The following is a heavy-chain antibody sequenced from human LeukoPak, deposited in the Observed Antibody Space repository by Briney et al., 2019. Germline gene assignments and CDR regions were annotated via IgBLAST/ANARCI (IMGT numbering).Heavy chain of an antibody. J-gene: IGHJ4*02. Sequence: SEALSLTCTVSGGSISSYYWGWIRQPPGKGLEWIGSVDHSGGTYYNPSLRSRVSISVDTSKNQFSLKLSSVTAADTAVYSCARQWKPWYYGSGSPDFDYWGQGTLVTVSS. CDR3: ARQWKPWYYGSGSPDFDY. CDR2: VDHSGGT. D-gene: IGHD3-10*01. V-gene: IGHV4-38-2*02. CDR1: GGSISSYY.